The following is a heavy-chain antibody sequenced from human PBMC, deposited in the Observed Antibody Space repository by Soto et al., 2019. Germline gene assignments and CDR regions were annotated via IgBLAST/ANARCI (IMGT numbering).Heavy chain of an antibody. CDR1: GGSISSGGYY. J-gene: IGHJ5*02. D-gene: IGHD6-13*01. Sequence: LSLTCTVSGGSISSGGYYWSWIRQHPGNGLEWIGYIYYSGSTYYNPSLKSRVTISVDTSKNQFSLKLSSVTAADTAVYYCARDRVAAAGYNWFDPWGQGTLVTVSS. CDR3: ARDRVAAAGYNWFDP. V-gene: IGHV4-31*03. CDR2: IYYSGST.